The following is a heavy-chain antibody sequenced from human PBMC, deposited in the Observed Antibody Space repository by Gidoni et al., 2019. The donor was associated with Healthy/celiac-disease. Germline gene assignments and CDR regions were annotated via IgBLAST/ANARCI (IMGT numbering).Heavy chain of an antibody. CDR1: GFTFRSYG. D-gene: IGHD6-13*01. Sequence: QVQLVESGGGVVQPGRSLRLSCAASGFTFRSYGMHWVRQAPGKGLEWVAVISYDGSNKYYADSVKGRFTISRDNSKNTLYLQMNSLRAEDTAVYYCAKGPSSSWYRAYFDYWGQGTLVTVSS. CDR2: ISYDGSNK. J-gene: IGHJ4*02. V-gene: IGHV3-30*18. CDR3: AKGPSSSWYRAYFDY.